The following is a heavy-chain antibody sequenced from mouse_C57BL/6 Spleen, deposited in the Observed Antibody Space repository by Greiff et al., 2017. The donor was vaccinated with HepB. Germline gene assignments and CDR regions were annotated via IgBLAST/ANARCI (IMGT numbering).Heavy chain of an antibody. J-gene: IGHJ2*01. V-gene: IGHV3-6*01. CDR1: GYSITSGYY. CDR3: AREHYVLDY. CDR2: ISYDGSN. Sequence: EVQLQESGPGLVKPSQSLSLTCSVTGYSITSGYYWNWIRQFPGNKLEWMGYISYDGSNNYNPSLKNRISITRDTSKNQFFLKLNSVTTEDTATYYCAREHYVLDYWGQGTTLTVSS. D-gene: IGHD1-2*01.